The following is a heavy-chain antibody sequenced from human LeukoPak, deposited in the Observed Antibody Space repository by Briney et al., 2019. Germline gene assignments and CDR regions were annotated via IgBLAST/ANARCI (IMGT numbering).Heavy chain of an antibody. V-gene: IGHV3-7*01. CDR3: ARDSSYYYGSGYMDV. CDR1: GFTFSSYW. D-gene: IGHD3-10*01. J-gene: IGHJ6*03. CDR2: IKQDGSEK. Sequence: GGSLRLSCAASGFTFSSYWMSWVRQAPGKGLEWVANIKQDGSEKYYVDSVKGRFTISRDNAKNSLYLQMNSLRAEDTAVYYCARDSSYYYGSGYMDVWGKGTTATVSS.